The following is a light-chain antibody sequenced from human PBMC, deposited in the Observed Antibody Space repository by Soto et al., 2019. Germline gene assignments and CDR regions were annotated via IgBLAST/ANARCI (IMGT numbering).Light chain of an antibody. Sequence: QLVLTQSPSASASLGASVKLTWTLSSGHSRYAIAWHQQQPEKGPRYLMKLNSDGSHTKGDGIPDRFSGSSSGAERYLTISSLQSEDEADYYCQTWDTGIVVFGGGTKLTVL. CDR3: QTWDTGIVV. J-gene: IGLJ2*01. V-gene: IGLV4-69*01. CDR2: LNSDGSH. CDR1: SGHSRYA.